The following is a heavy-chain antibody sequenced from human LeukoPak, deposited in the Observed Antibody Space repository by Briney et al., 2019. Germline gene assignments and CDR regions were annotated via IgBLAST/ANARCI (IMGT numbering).Heavy chain of an antibody. CDR1: GGSVSNYY. CDR2: ISHSGSV. Sequence: PSETLSLTCTVSGGSVSNYYWSWIRQSPGKGLEWIGYISHSGSVNYNPSLKSRVTMSVDTSKNQFSLKLSSVTAADTAVYYCARVKGREGSTVIIDHWGQGTLVTVSS. D-gene: IGHD3-10*01. V-gene: IGHV4-59*02. J-gene: IGHJ4*02. CDR3: ARVKGREGSTVIIDH.